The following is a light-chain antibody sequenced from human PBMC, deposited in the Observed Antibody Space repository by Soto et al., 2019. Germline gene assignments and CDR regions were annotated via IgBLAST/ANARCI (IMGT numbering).Light chain of an antibody. V-gene: IGLV2-14*01. Sequence: QSALTQPASVSGSPGQSITISCTGTSSDVGRYNHVSWYQQYPGKAPQLMISEVTNRPSGVSSRYSGSKSGNTASLTISGLQAEDEADYYCSSYTTDSSPWVFGGGTKLTVL. CDR1: SSDVGRYNH. CDR2: EVT. J-gene: IGLJ2*01. CDR3: SSYTTDSSPWV.